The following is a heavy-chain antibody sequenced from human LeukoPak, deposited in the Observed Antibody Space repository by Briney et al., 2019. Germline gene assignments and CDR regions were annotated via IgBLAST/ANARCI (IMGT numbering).Heavy chain of an antibody. Sequence: SETLSLTCTVSGTTVSIDYWTWIRQPAGKGLEWIGRICPSGNTNFNPSLMSRVTISVNTSKNQFSLKLSSVTAADTAVYYCARALTGDEYFDYWGQGTLVTVSS. J-gene: IGHJ4*02. V-gene: IGHV4-4*07. D-gene: IGHD3-9*01. CDR2: ICPSGNT. CDR1: GTTVSIDY. CDR3: ARALTGDEYFDY.